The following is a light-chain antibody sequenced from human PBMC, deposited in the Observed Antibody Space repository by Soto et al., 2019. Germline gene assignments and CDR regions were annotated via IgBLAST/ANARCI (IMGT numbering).Light chain of an antibody. J-gene: IGLJ1*01. V-gene: IGLV1-44*01. CDR2: ADN. Sequence: QSVLTQPPSVSGTPGQRVTISCYGSSSNIGTNIVTWYQQFPGTAPKLLIYADNQRPSGVPERFSGSKSGTSASLAISGLQSEDEADYFCSVWDETLTGWRVFGTGTKVTVL. CDR3: SVWDETLTGWRV. CDR1: SSNIGTNI.